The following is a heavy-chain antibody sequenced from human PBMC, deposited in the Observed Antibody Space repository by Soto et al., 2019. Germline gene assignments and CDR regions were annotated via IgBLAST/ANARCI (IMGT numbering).Heavy chain of an antibody. Sequence: QVQLVESGGGVVQPGRSLRLSCAASGFTFSPYTMHWVRQTPGKGLEWVAVISYDGSDKYYAGSVRDRFTISRDNSKNTLFVQMNSLRAEDTALYYSARGGGFCGADCYKGGIDYWGQGALVTVSS. D-gene: IGHD2-21*02. CDR2: ISYDGSDK. V-gene: IGHV3-30-3*01. CDR3: ARGGGFCGADCYKGGIDY. CDR1: GFTFSPYT. J-gene: IGHJ4*02.